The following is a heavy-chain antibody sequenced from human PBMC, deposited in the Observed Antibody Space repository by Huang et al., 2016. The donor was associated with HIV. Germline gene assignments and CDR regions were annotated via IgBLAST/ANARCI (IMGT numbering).Heavy chain of an antibody. CDR1: GYTFTDYK. D-gene: IGHD6-6*01. CDR2: INRKSGGT. CDR3: AKDWSLGSSSFPDY. J-gene: IGHJ4*02. Sequence: QVQLVQSGAEVQKPGASVKVSCKASGYTFTDYKIHWVRQALGPGLEWMGWINRKSGGTNYAQKFQGRVTRTRDTSISTAYRELRRLRSDDTAVYYCAKDWSLGSSSFPDYWGQGTLVTVSS. V-gene: IGHV1-2*02.